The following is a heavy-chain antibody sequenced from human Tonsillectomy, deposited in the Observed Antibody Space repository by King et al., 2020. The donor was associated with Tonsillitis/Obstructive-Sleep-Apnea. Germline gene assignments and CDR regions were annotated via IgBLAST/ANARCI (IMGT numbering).Heavy chain of an antibody. CDR3: TTDSTTVDY. J-gene: IGHJ4*02. Sequence: VQLVESGGGLVKPGGSLRLSCAASGFTFSNAWMSWVRQAPGKGLEWVGRIKSKTGGGTTDYAAPVKGRFTISRDDSNNTLYLQMNSLKTEDTAVYYCTTDSTTVDYWGQGTLVTVSS. D-gene: IGHD4-17*01. CDR1: GFTFSNAW. V-gene: IGHV3-15*01. CDR2: IKSKTGGGTT.